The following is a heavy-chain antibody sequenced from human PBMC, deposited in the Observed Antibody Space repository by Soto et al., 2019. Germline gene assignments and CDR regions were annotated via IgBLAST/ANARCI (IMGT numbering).Heavy chain of an antibody. J-gene: IGHJ6*02. V-gene: IGHV1-69*13. CDR1: GDTFSSYA. CDR3: ARHDCISSSCYYYYYYVMDV. Sequence: ASVKVSCKASGDTFSSYAISWVLQAPGQGLEWMGGIIPFFDTANYAQQFQGRVTITADESTSTAYMELSSLRSEDTAVYYCARHDCISSSCYYYYYYVMDVWG. CDR2: IIPFFDTA. D-gene: IGHD2-2*01.